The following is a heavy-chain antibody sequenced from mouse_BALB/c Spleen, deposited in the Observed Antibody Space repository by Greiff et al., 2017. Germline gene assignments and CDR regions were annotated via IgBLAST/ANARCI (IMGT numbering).Heavy chain of an antibody. J-gene: IGHJ2*01. Sequence: EVKLVESGPGLVKPSQSLSLTCTVTGYSITSDYAWNWIRQFPGNKLEWMGYISYSGSTSYNPSLKSRISITRDTSTNQFFLQLKSVTTEDTATYYCARGSGTHFDYWGQGTTLTVSS. CDR1: GYSITSDYA. CDR3: ARGSGTHFDY. CDR2: ISYSGST. D-gene: IGHD2-14*01. V-gene: IGHV3-2*02.